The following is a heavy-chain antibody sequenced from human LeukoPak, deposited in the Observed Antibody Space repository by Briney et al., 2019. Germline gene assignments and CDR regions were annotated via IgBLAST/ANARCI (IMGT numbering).Heavy chain of an antibody. Sequence: SGPTLVKPTQTLTLTCTFSGFSLSTNGVGVGWIRQPPGRALEWLALINWNDYKLYSPSLKNRLTITKDTSKNQVVLTLTNMDPVDTATYYCARRGEFASCSGAGCCHFDYWGQGTLVTVSS. CDR1: GFSLSTNGVG. D-gene: IGHD2-2*01. V-gene: IGHV2-5*01. CDR3: ARRGEFASCSGAGCCHFDY. J-gene: IGHJ4*02. CDR2: INWNDYK.